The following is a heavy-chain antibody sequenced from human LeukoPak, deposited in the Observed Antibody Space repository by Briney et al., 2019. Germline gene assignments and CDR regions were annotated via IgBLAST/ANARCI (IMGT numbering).Heavy chain of an antibody. D-gene: IGHD1-26*01. CDR3: AKEASGSYSYYYYYYMDV. Sequence: GGSLRLSCAASGFTFSSYEMNWVRQAPGKGLEWVAFIRYDGSNKYYADSVKGRFTISRDNSKNTLYLQMNSLRAEDTAVYYCAKEASGSYSYYYYYYMDVWGKGTTVTVSS. V-gene: IGHV3-30*02. CDR1: GFTFSSYE. J-gene: IGHJ6*03. CDR2: IRYDGSNK.